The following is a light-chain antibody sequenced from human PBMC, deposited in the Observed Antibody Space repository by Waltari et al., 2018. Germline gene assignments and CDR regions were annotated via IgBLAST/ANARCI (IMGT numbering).Light chain of an antibody. Sequence: EVVLTQSPAILSLSPGESATLSCRASQSVRTFVAWYQQKPGQAPSFLIYDASNRATGIPARFSGSGSGTDFTLTISSLEPEDFAVYYCQQRSDWLTFGGGTRVEIK. CDR3: QQRSDWLT. V-gene: IGKV3-11*01. J-gene: IGKJ4*01. CDR1: QSVRTF. CDR2: DAS.